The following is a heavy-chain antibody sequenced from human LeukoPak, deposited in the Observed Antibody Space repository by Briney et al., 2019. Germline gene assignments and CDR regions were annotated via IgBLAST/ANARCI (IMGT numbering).Heavy chain of an antibody. V-gene: IGHV3-7*01. Sequence: GGSLRLSCAASGFTFSSYWMSWVRQAPGKGLEWVANIKQDGSEKYYVDSVKGRFTISRDNAKNSLYLQMNSLRAEDTAVYYCARGTAAATNNWFDPWGQGTLVTVSS. CDR3: ARGTAAATNNWFDP. J-gene: IGHJ5*02. CDR2: IKQDGSEK. D-gene: IGHD6-13*01. CDR1: GFTFSSYW.